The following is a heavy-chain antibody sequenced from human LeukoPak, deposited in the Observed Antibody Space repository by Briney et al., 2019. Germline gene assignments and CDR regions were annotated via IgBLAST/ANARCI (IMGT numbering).Heavy chain of an antibody. D-gene: IGHD1-26*01. V-gene: IGHV4-34*01. Sequence: SETLSLTCAVYGGSFSGYYWSWIRQPPGKGLEWIGEINHSGSTNYNPSLKSRVTISVDTSKNQFSLKLSSVTAADTAVYYCARVGATCYWGQGTLVTVSS. CDR3: ARVGATCY. CDR2: INHSGST. CDR1: GGSFSGYY. J-gene: IGHJ4*02.